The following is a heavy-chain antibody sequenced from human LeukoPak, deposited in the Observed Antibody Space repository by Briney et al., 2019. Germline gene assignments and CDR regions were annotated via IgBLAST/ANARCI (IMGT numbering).Heavy chain of an antibody. J-gene: IGHJ6*02. V-gene: IGHV3-11*01. CDR2: ISSSGNIK. CDR1: GFTFSDHY. D-gene: IGHD3-16*01. CDR3: ARVGEFPDTTVVNTSRYYYGMDV. Sequence: GGSLRLSCAASGFTFSDHYMTWIRQAPGKGLEWISHISSSGNIKYHADSIKGRFTISRDSAKKSLYLQMNSLRAEDTAVYYCARVGEFPDTTVVNTSRYYYGMDVWGQGTTVTVFS.